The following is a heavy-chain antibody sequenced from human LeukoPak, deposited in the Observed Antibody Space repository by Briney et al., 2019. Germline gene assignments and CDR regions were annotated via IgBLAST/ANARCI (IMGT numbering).Heavy chain of an antibody. CDR3: ARVWRYSGSYSRRIDYFDY. CDR1: GGSMSSGNYF. CDR2: IYFSGST. Sequence: SETLSLTCTVSGGSMSSGNYFWTWIRQPAGKGLEWIGRIYFSGSTNYNPSLKSRVTMSVDTSKNQFSLKLSSVTAADTAVYYCARVWRYSGSYSRRIDYFDYWGQGTLVTVSS. D-gene: IGHD1-26*01. J-gene: IGHJ4*02. V-gene: IGHV4-61*02.